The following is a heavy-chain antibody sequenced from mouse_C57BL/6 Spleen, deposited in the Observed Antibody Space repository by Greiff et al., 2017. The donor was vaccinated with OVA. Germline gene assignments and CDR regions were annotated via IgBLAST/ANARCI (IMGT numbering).Heavy chain of an antibody. CDR1: GYTFTSYW. J-gene: IGHJ2*01. CDR2: IYPGSGST. Sequence: VQLQQPGAELVKPGASVKMSCKASGYTFTSYWITWVKQRPGKGLEWIGDIYPGSGSTNYYEKFKSKATLTVDTSSSTAYMQRSSMTSEDSAVYCCARRRTGTVDYWGQGTTLTVSS. V-gene: IGHV1-55*01. D-gene: IGHD4-1*01. CDR3: ARRRTGTVDY.